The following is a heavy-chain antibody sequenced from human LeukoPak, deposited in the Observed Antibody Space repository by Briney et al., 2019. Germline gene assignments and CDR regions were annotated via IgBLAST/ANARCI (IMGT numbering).Heavy chain of an antibody. CDR1: GGSISSGDYY. CDR3: AREGAAAGTPYSNWFDP. J-gene: IGHJ5*02. V-gene: IGHV4-30-4*08. D-gene: IGHD6-13*01. Sequence: PSQTLSLTCTVSGGSISSGDYYWSWIRQPPGKGLEWIGYIYYSGSTYYNPSLKSRVTISVDTSKNQFSLKLSSVTAANTAVYYCAREGAAAGTPYSNWFDPWGQGTLVTVSS. CDR2: IYYSGST.